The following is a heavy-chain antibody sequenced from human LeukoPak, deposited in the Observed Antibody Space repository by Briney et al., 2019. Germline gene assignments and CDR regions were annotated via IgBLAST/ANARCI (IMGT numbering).Heavy chain of an antibody. V-gene: IGHV3-48*04. CDR2: ISAGSGTI. CDR1: GLSVSSNN. CDR3: ERDLGLRRMI. Sequence: GGSLRLSCAASGLSVSSNNMHWVRQAPGGGLEWVSYISAGSGTIYSADSVKGRFTISRDNARNSLYQQMNSLRAEDTAVYYCERDLGLRRMIWGRGTLVIVSS. J-gene: IGHJ2*01.